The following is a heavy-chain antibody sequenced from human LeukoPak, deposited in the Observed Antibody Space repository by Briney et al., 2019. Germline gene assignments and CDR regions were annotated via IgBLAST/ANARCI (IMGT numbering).Heavy chain of an antibody. Sequence: PGGSLRLSCAASGFTFSSYAMSWVRQAPGKGLEWVSAISGSGGSAYSADSVKGRFTISRDNSKNTLYLQMNSLRAEDTAVYYCAKQRGQWLVIDYWGQGTLVTVSS. V-gene: IGHV3-23*01. CDR3: AKQRGQWLVIDY. CDR1: GFTFSSYA. CDR2: ISGSGGSA. J-gene: IGHJ4*02. D-gene: IGHD6-19*01.